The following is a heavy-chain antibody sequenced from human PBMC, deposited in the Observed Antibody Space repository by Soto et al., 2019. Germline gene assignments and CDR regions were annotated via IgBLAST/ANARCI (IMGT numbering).Heavy chain of an antibody. CDR3: TRGRDGYNPYYFLY. Sequence: GSLRLSFTASGFTFGDYAINWVRQVPVKGLEWLGFIRNDIYDETTEYAASVKGRIIISRDDSKSMAYLQMDSLKTEDTGVYYCTRGRDGYNPYYFLYWGQGALVTVSS. CDR2: IRNDIYDETT. J-gene: IGHJ4*02. CDR1: GFTFGDYA. V-gene: IGHV3-49*04. D-gene: IGHD5-12*01.